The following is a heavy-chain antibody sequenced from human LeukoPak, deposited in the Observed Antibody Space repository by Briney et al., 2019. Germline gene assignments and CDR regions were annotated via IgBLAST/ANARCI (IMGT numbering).Heavy chain of an antibody. Sequence: GGSLGLSCAASGFTFSNYAMTWVRQAAGRGLEWVSSISGSGTYYADSVKGRFTISRDNSKNTLYLQMNSLRAEDAALYYCAKHAGDYYFDYWGQGTLVTVSS. D-gene: IGHD2-21*02. CDR1: GFTFSNYA. V-gene: IGHV3-23*01. J-gene: IGHJ4*02. CDR2: ISGSGT. CDR3: AKHAGDYYFDY.